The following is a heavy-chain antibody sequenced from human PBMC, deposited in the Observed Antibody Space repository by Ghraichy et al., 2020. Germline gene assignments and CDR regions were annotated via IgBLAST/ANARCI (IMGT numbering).Heavy chain of an antibody. J-gene: IGHJ4*02. CDR3: AGGGNSVPPASDY. V-gene: IGHV4-34*01. D-gene: IGHD4-23*01. CDR2: INHSGST. Sequence: SETLSLTCAVYGGSFSGYYWSWIRQPPGKGLEWIGEINHSGSTNYNPSLKSRVTISVDTSKNPFSLKLSSVTAADTAVYYCAGGGNSVPPASDYWGQGSLVTVSS. CDR1: GGSFSGYY.